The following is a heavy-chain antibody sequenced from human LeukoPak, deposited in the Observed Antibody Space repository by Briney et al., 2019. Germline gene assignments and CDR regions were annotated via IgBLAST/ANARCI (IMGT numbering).Heavy chain of an antibody. CDR3: ARDRKYYYHMDV. D-gene: IGHD1-14*01. CDR1: GGSISSGTYY. J-gene: IGHJ6*03. CDR2: IYHSGST. V-gene: IGHV4-39*07. Sequence: SETLSLTCTVSGGSISSGTYYWGWIRQPPGKGLEWIGSIYHSGSTYYNPSLKSRITISVDTSKNQFSLKLSSLTAADTAVYYCARDRKYYYHMDVWGKGTTVTVSS.